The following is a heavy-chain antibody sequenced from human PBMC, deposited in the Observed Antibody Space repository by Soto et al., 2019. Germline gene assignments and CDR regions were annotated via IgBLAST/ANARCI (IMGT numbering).Heavy chain of an antibody. CDR1: GGAFSGYY. CDR2: SNHSGRT. D-gene: IGHD2-2*01. V-gene: IGHV4-34*01. CDR3: AIVAGDIVVVPAAV. J-gene: IGHJ4*02. Sequence: SETLYLTCAVYGGAFSGYYWSWIRQPPGKGLDWVGESNHSGRTNYNPSLKSRVTISVDTSKNQFSLKLSSVTAADTAVYYCAIVAGDIVVVPAAVWGQGTLVTVSS.